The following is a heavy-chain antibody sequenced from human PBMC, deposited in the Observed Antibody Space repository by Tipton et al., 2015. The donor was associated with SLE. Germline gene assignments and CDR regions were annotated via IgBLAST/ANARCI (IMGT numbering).Heavy chain of an antibody. J-gene: IGHJ4*01. V-gene: IGHV4-59*01. CDR2: IYYSGCT. CDR3: VRDPLVKFVDY. D-gene: IGHD2-21*01. CDR1: GGSFSSYY. Sequence: TLSLTCAVYGGSFSSYYWSWIRQPPGKGLEWIGYIYYSGCTNYNPSLKSRVTISVDTSKNQFSLKLSSVTAADTAEYYCVRDPLVKFVDYWAPITLVPV.